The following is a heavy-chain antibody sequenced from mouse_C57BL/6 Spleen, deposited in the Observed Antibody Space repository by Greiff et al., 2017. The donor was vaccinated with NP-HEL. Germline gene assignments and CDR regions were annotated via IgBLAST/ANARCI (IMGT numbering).Heavy chain of an antibody. D-gene: IGHD1-1*01. CDR1: GFTFSDYY. Sequence: EVKVVESGGGLVQPGGSLKLSCAASGFTFSDYYMYWVRQTPEKRLEWVAYISNGGGSTYYPDTVKGRFTISRDNAKNTLYLQMSRLKSEDTAMYYCARRGSSSGYYAMDYWGQGTSVTVSS. CDR3: ARRGSSSGYYAMDY. CDR2: ISNGGGST. J-gene: IGHJ4*01. V-gene: IGHV5-12*01.